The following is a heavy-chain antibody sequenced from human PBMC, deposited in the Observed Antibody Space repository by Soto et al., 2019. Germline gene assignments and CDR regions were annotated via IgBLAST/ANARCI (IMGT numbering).Heavy chain of an antibody. D-gene: IGHD2-2*01. J-gene: IGHJ6*02. CDR1: GGSISSGGYY. Sequence: TLSLTCTVSGGSISSGGYYWSWIRQHPGKGLEWIGYIYYSGSTYYNPSLKSRVTISVDTSKNQFSLKLSSATAADTAVYYCARGGCSSTSCYYFYYYYGMDVWGQGTTVTVSS. V-gene: IGHV4-31*03. CDR3: ARGGCSSTSCYYFYYYYGMDV. CDR2: IYYSGST.